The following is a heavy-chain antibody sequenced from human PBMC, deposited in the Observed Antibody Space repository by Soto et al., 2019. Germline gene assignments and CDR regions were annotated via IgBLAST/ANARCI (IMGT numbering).Heavy chain of an antibody. CDR1: GFTFSSYA. J-gene: IGHJ4*02. Sequence: EVQLLESGGGLVQPGGSLRLSCAASGFTFSSYAMSWVRQAPGKGLEWVSVISGSGDSTYYADSVKGRFTISRDNSKNTLYLQMNSLRAEDTAVYYCTRRTSGWYLDYWCQGTLVTVSS. V-gene: IGHV3-23*01. CDR2: ISGSGDST. CDR3: TRRTSGWYLDY. D-gene: IGHD6-19*01.